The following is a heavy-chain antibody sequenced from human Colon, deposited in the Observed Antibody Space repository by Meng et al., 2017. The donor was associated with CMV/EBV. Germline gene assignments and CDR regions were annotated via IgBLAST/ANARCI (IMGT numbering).Heavy chain of an antibody. CDR1: GFTFSSKW. Sequence: VQLVDSGVGLVQPGGSLSLSCAASGFTFSSKWMHWVRQGPGKGLVWVSRINTDGSTTYYADSVKGRFTISRDNAKNTLYLQMNSLRAEDTAVYYCASRDYWGQGTLVTVSS. J-gene: IGHJ4*02. V-gene: IGHV3-74*01. CDR2: INTDGSTT. CDR3: ASRDY.